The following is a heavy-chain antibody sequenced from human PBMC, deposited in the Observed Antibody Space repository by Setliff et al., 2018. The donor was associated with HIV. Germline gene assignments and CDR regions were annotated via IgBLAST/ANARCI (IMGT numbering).Heavy chain of an antibody. D-gene: IGHD6-6*01. Sequence: SETLSLTCTVSGDSVSSVGHYWSWIRQHPVKGLEWIGYIYYSGTTYYNPSLKSRLIISIDTSKNQFSLKLSSVAAADTAVYFCARAHIAARPFDHWGQGTLVTVSS. J-gene: IGHJ4*02. CDR1: GDSVSSVGHY. CDR2: IYYSGTT. CDR3: ARAHIAARPFDH. V-gene: IGHV4-31*03.